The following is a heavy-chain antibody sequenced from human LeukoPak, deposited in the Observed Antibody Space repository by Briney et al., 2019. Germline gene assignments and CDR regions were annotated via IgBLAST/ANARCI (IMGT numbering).Heavy chain of an antibody. CDR1: GFTFNTYT. CDR3: ARDLMIVMVEEEGSADY. J-gene: IGHJ4*02. CDR2: ITASSTAI. Sequence: GGSLRLSCAASGFTFNTYTMNWVRQAPGKGLEWVSSITASSTAIYSADSVKGRFTISRDNAKNFLYLQMNSLRAEDTAVYYCARDLMIVMVEEEGSADYWGQGTLVTVSS. V-gene: IGHV3-21*01. D-gene: IGHD3-22*01.